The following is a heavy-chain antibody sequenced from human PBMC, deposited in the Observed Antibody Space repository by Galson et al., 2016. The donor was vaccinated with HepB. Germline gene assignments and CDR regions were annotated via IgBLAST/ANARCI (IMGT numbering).Heavy chain of an antibody. CDR1: RDSVSSNSAS. Sequence: CAISRDSVSSNSASWNWIRLSPSRGLEWLGRTYQRSKWYNDYAASMKGRLTINPDTSKNHFSLQLISVTPEDTAVYYCARAYTTTWHYFDYWGLGTLVTVSS. CDR3: ARAYTTTWHYFDY. D-gene: IGHD2-2*02. CDR2: TYQRSKWYN. V-gene: IGHV6-1*01. J-gene: IGHJ4*02.